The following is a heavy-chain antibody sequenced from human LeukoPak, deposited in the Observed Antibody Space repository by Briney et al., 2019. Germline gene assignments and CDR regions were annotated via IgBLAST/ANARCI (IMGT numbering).Heavy chain of an antibody. J-gene: IGHJ4*02. CDR1: GGSISSYY. Sequence: PSETLSLTCTVSGGSISSYYWSWIRQPPGKGLEWIGYIYYSGSTNYNPSLKSRVTISVDTSKNQFSLKLSSVTAADTAVYYCASSQRGQWFGEFRTSGIFDYWGQGTLVTASS. CDR3: ASSQRGQWFGEFRTSGIFDY. D-gene: IGHD3-10*01. V-gene: IGHV4-59*01. CDR2: IYYSGST.